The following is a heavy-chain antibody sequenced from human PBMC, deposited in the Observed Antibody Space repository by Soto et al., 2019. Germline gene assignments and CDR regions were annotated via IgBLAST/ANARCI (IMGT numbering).Heavy chain of an antibody. J-gene: IGHJ3*02. CDR3: ATGGSRDAFDI. Sequence: ASVKVSCKVSGYTLIALSMHWVRQAPGKGLEWMGSFDPEDGETIYAQKFQGRVTMTEDTSTDTAYMELSSLRSEDTAMYYCATGGSRDAFDIWGQGTMVTVSS. CDR1: GYTLIALS. V-gene: IGHV1-24*01. D-gene: IGHD1-26*01. CDR2: FDPEDGET.